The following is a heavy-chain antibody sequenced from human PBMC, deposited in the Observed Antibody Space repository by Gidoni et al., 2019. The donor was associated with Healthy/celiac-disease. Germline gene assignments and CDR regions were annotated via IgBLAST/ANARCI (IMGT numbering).Heavy chain of an antibody. J-gene: IGHJ4*02. D-gene: IGHD4-17*01. CDR3: AKTLRARITVTFATLFDY. Sequence: EVQLLESGGGLVQPGGSLRLSCAASGFTFSRYAMSWVRQAPGKGLGWVSALSGSGGSTYYAASVKGRFTISRDNSKNTLYLQMNSLRAEDTAVYYCAKTLRARITVTFATLFDYWGQGTLVTVSS. CDR2: LSGSGGST. V-gene: IGHV3-23*01. CDR1: GFTFSRYA.